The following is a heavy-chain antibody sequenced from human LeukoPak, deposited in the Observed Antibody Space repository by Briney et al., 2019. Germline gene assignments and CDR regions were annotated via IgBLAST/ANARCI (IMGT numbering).Heavy chain of an antibody. D-gene: IGHD6-19*01. CDR1: GGPFTPYA. CDR2: IIPIFGTA. V-gene: IGHV1-69*05. CDR3: AIQAGRRQWFDP. J-gene: IGHJ5*02. Sequence: SVKVSCKASGGPFTPYAINWVTQAPGQGLEWMGGIIPIFGTATYAQKFQGRLTLTTDESTNTAYMELRSLTSEDTAVYYCAIQAGRRQWFDPWGQGALVTVSS.